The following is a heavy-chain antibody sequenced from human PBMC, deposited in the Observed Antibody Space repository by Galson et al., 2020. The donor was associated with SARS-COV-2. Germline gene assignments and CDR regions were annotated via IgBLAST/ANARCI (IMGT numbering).Heavy chain of an antibody. CDR3: ARGQTRTYFLNTVDI. Sequence: ASETLSLTCSVSGGSINSGDYYWSWIRQSPRKGLEWNGNLFYSGSTYYNPSHKSRLTMSVDTSQKTFSLKLSSVTAADTAVYFCARGQTRTYFLNTVDIWGRGTLVIVSP. CDR1: GGSINSGDYY. V-gene: IGHV4-31*03. J-gene: IGHJ3*02. CDR2: LFYSGST. D-gene: IGHD3-10*01.